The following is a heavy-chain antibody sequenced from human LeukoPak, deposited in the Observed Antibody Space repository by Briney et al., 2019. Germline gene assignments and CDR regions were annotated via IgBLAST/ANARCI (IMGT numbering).Heavy chain of an antibody. CDR1: GGSISRGSYY. D-gene: IGHD7-27*01. CDR3: AREVPGVMDY. J-gene: IGHJ4*02. Sequence: SETLSLTCIVSGGSISRGSYYWNWIRQPAGKGLEWMGRVYNSGSTNYNPSLKSRVTISTDMSKNQFSLKLSSVTAADTAVYYCAREVPGVMDYWGQGTLVTVSS. V-gene: IGHV4-61*02. CDR2: VYNSGST.